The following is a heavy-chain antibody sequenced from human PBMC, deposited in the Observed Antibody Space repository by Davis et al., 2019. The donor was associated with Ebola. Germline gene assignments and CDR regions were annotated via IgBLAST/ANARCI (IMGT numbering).Heavy chain of an antibody. CDR2: IYSGGST. CDR1: GFTVSSNY. D-gene: IGHD3-16*01. J-gene: IGHJ4*02. CDR3: ARDLWDFQGY. V-gene: IGHV3-53*01. Sequence: PGGSLRLSCAASGFTVSSNYMSWVRQAPGKGLEWVSVIYSGGSTYYADSVKGRFTISRDNSKNTLYLQINSLRAEDTAVYYCARDLWDFQGYWGQGTLVTVSS.